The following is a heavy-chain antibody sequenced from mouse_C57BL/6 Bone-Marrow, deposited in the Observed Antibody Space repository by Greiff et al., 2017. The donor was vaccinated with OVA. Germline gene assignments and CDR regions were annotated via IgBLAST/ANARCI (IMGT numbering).Heavy chain of an antibody. CDR2: IDPSDSYT. D-gene: IGHD1-1*01. J-gene: IGHJ3*01. CDR3: ANYYGSSWFAY. Sequence: VQLQQPGAELVRPGTSVKLSCKASGYTFTSYWMHWVKQRPGQGLEWIGVIDPSDSYTNYNQKFKGKATLTVDTSSSTAYMQLSSLTSEDSAVYYCANYYGSSWFAYWGQGTLVTVSA. CDR1: GYTFTSYW. V-gene: IGHV1-59*01.